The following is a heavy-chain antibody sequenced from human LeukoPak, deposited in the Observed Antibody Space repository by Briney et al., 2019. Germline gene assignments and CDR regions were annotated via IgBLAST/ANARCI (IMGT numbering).Heavy chain of an antibody. J-gene: IGHJ3*02. CDR2: VYYSTNT. Sequence: SETLSLTCTVSGDSISSSSYYWDCLRQPPGKELDWIGNVYYSTNTYYNPSLKSRVTISVDTSKNQFSLKLSSVTAADTAIYYCARHSRSAYSGYENAFDIWGQGTVVTVSS. D-gene: IGHD5-12*01. V-gene: IGHV4-39*01. CDR3: ARHSRSAYSGYENAFDI. CDR1: GDSISSSSYY.